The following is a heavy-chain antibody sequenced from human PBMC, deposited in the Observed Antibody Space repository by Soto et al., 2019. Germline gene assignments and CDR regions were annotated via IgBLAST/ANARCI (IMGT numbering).Heavy chain of an antibody. V-gene: IGHV6-1*01. D-gene: IGHD1-26*01. J-gene: IGHJ5*01. Sequence: SQTLSLTCAISGDSVSSSSVTWNWIRQSPSRGLEWLGRTYYRSKWYNDYAESVKSRITINPDTSKNQFSLHLNSVTPEDTAVYYCVRLIGNSWLDFWGQGTLVIVSA. CDR3: VRLIGNSWLDF. CDR2: TYYRSKWYN. CDR1: GDSVSSSSVT.